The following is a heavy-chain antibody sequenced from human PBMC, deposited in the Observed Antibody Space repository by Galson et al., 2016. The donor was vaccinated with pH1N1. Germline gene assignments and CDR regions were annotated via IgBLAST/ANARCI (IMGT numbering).Heavy chain of an antibody. D-gene: IGHD6-13*01. Sequence: LRLSCAASGFTFNKYWMTWVRQAPGKGLEWVASIKQDGSEKYYVDSVKGRFTISRDNAKNSLDLQMNSLRAEDTAVYYCARAIFAAAAGWGQGTLVTVSS. V-gene: IGHV3-7*03. CDR3: ARAIFAAAAG. J-gene: IGHJ4*02. CDR2: IKQDGSEK. CDR1: GFTFNKYW.